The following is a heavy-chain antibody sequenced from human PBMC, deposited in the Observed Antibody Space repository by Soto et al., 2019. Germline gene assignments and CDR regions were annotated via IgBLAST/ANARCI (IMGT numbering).Heavy chain of an antibody. CDR2: ISGYNGNT. J-gene: IGHJ1*01. Sequence: QVPLVQSGAEVKKPGASVKVSCKASGYTFTNYGISWVRQAPGQGPEWMGWISGYNGNTKYAQTLQDRVTMTTDTSTSTVYMELRSLRSDDTAVYYCARGGSSWSAEYYQHWGQGTLVIVSS. CDR1: GYTFTNYG. V-gene: IGHV1-18*01. D-gene: IGHD6-13*01. CDR3: ARGGSSWSAEYYQH.